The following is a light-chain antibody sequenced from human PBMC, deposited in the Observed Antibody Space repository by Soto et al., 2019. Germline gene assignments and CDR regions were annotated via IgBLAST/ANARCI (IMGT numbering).Light chain of an antibody. J-gene: IGLJ1*01. Sequence: QSVLTQPASVSGSPGQSIAISCTGTSSDLGRYNYVSWYQQYLGKAPKLIIYDVSSRPSGVSNRFSGSKSGNTASLTISGLQAEDEADYYSSSYTSTTTEVFGTGTKVTVL. V-gene: IGLV2-14*03. CDR2: DVS. CDR3: SSYTSTTTEV. CDR1: SSDLGRYNY.